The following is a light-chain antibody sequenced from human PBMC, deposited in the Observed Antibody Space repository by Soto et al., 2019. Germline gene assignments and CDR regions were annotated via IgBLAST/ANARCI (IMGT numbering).Light chain of an antibody. CDR3: LVYYGGAGV. J-gene: IGLJ3*02. V-gene: IGLV7-43*01. CDR1: SGAVTKTYY. CDR2: STS. Sequence: QTVVTQEPSLTVSPGGTVTLTCASSSGAVTKTYYPNWYQQKPGQAPRALIYSTSNRHFWTPARFSGSLLGDRAALTLSGAQPEDEAEYYCLVYYGGAGVFGGGTKLTVL.